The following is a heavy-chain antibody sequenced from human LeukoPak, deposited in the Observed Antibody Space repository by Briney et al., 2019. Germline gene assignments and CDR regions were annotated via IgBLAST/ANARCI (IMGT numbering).Heavy chain of an antibody. V-gene: IGHV4-34*01. CDR3: ARVFCSGGSCWQY. D-gene: IGHD2-15*01. CDR1: GGSFSGYY. CDR2: INHSGST. J-gene: IGHJ4*02. Sequence: PSETLSLTCAVYGGSFSGYYWSWIRQPPGKGLEWIGEINHSGSTNYNPSLKSRVTISVDTSKNQFSLKLSSVTAADTAVYYCARVFCSGGSCWQYGGQGTLVTVSS.